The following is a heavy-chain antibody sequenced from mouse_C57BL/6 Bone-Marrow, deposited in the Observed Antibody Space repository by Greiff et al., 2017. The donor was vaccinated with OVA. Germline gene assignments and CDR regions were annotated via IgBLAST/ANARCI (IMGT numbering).Heavy chain of an antibody. D-gene: IGHD1-1*02. V-gene: IGHV5-17*01. CDR3: AREELRWYYFDY. Sequence: DVMLVESGGGLVKPGGSLKLSCAASGFTFSDYGMHWVRQAPEKGLEWVAYISSGSSTIYYADTVKGRFTISRDNAKNTLFLQMTSLRSEDTAMYYGAREELRWYYFDYWGQGTTLTVSS. CDR2: ISSGSSTI. CDR1: GFTFSDYG. J-gene: IGHJ2*01.